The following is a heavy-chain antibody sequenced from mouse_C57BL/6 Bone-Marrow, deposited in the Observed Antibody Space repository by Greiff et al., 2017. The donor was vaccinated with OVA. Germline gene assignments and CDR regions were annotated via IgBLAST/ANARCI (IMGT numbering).Heavy chain of an antibody. CDR3: ARGGHDGYYVDWYVDV. CDR1: GFTFSAYG. J-gene: IGHJ1*03. V-gene: IGHV5-15*01. D-gene: IGHD2-3*01. Sequence: EVQGVESGGGLVQPGGSLKLSCAASGFTFSAYGMAWVRQSPRKGPEWVAFISNLAYSIYYADPVTGRFTISRENAKNTQYLEMRSLRSEDTAMYDGARGGHDGYYVDWYVDVWGTGTTVTVSS. CDR2: ISNLAYSI.